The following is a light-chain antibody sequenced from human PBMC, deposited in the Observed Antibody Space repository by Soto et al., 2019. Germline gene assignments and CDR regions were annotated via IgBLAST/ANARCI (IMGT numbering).Light chain of an antibody. CDR2: GAS. CDR3: QQSYRTPWT. CDR1: QSVSNNY. V-gene: IGKV3-20*01. Sequence: EIVLTQSPGTLSLSPGERATLSCRASQSVSNNYLAWYQQKPGQAPRLLIYGASNRATGIPDRFSGSGSGTDFTLTISSLQPEDFATYSCQQSYRTPWTFGQGTKVDIK. J-gene: IGKJ1*01.